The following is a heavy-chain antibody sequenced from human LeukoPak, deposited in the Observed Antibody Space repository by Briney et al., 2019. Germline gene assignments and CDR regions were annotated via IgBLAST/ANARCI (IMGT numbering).Heavy chain of an antibody. J-gene: IGHJ5*02. D-gene: IGHD3-10*01. CDR3: AREGRPGAFDP. Sequence: GGSLRLSCAASGFTFSDYHMTWICQAPGKGLEWVSFISSSGSTIHYADSVKGRITISTDNAKNSLYLQMNSLRAEDTAVYYCAREGRPGAFDPWGQGTLVTVSS. CDR1: GFTFSDYH. CDR2: ISSSGSTI. V-gene: IGHV3-11*01.